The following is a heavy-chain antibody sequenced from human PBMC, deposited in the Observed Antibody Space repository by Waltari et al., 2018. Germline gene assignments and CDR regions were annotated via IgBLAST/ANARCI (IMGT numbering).Heavy chain of an antibody. CDR1: GFTFSSYA. CDR3: ARSVVVVASYLGFDY. V-gene: IGHV3-30-3*01. D-gene: IGHD2-15*01. CDR2: ISYDGSNK. Sequence: QVQLVESGGGVVQPGRSLRLSCAASGFTFSSYAMHLVRQAPCKGLEWVAVISYDGSNKYYADSVKGRFTISRDNSKNTLYLQMNSLRAEDTAVYYCARSVVVVASYLGFDYWGQGTLVTVSS. J-gene: IGHJ4*02.